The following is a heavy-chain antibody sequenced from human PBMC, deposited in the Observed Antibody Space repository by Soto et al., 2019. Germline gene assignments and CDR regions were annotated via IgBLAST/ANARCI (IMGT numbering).Heavy chain of an antibody. CDR3: AKDGTSYDSSDYYYTTGDDY. V-gene: IGHV3-30*18. CDR2: ISYDGSNK. D-gene: IGHD3-22*01. J-gene: IGHJ4*02. Sequence: QVQLVESGGGVVQPGRSLRLSCAASGFTFSSYGMHWVRQAPGKGLEWVAVISYDGSNKYYADSVKGRFTISRDNSKNTLYLQMNSLRAEDTAVYYCAKDGTSYDSSDYYYTTGDDYWGQGTLVTVS. CDR1: GFTFSSYG.